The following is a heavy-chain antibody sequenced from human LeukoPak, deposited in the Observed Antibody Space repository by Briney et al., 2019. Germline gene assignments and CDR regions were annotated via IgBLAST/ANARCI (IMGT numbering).Heavy chain of an antibody. Sequence: GGSLRLSCAASGFTFSSYWMHWVRQAPGKGLVWVSRINSDGSSTSYADSVKGRFTISRDNAKNTLYLQMNSLRAEDTAVYYCARVREQQLVFYYCYYYMDVRGKGTTVTVSS. J-gene: IGHJ6*03. CDR2: INSDGSST. CDR3: ARVREQQLVFYYCYYYMDV. V-gene: IGHV3-74*01. D-gene: IGHD6-13*01. CDR1: GFTFSSYW.